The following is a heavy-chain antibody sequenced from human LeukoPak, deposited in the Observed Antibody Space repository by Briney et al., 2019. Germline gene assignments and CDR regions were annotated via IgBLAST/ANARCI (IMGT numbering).Heavy chain of an antibody. CDR3: ARVPPFPQLELLVSYYMDV. J-gene: IGHJ6*03. Sequence: GASVKVSCKASGYTFTSYGISWVRQAPGQGLEWMGWISAYNGNTNYAQKLQGRVTMTTDTSTSTAYMELRSLRSDDTAVYYCARVPPFPQLELLVSYYMDVWGKGTTVTVSS. CDR2: ISAYNGNT. D-gene: IGHD1-7*01. CDR1: GYTFTSYG. V-gene: IGHV1-18*01.